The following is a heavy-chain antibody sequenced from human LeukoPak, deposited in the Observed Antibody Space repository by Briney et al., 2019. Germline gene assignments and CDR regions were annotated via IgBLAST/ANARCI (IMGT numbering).Heavy chain of an antibody. D-gene: IGHD3-16*01. Sequence: ASVKVSCKVSGRTPRQVSLQWVRQVPGKGLEWMGGSDPKDKTFYAQNFQGRVTLTEVTSTDTAYMELSSLIFEDTAVYYCAIRRLAVASAPFDHWGQGTLVTVSS. CDR1: GRTPRQVS. CDR3: AIRRLAVASAPFDH. V-gene: IGHV1-24*01. CDR2: SDPKDKT. J-gene: IGHJ5*02.